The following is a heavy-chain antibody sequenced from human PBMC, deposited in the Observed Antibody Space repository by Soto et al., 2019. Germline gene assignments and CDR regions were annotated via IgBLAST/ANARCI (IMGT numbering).Heavy chain of an antibody. V-gene: IGHV3-30*18. J-gene: IGHJ4*02. Sequence: PGESLRLSCAASGFTFSSNGLHWVRQAPGKGLEWVAVISYDGSNKYYADSVKGRFTISRDNSKNTLYLQMNSLRAEDTAVYYCAKDRVGYCISTSCYGLDYWGQGT. D-gene: IGHD2-2*01. CDR1: GFTFSSNG. CDR3: AKDRVGYCISTSCYGLDY. CDR2: ISYDGSNK.